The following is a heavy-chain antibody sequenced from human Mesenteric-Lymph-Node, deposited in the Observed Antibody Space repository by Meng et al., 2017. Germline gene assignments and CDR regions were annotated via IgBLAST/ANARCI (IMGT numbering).Heavy chain of an antibody. Sequence: GESLKISCAASGLTFSSYAMSWVRQAPGKGLEWVSAISGSGGSTYYADSVKGRFTISRDNSKNTLYLQMNSLRAEDTAVYYCAKYLVGATSSAQYYYYGMDVWGQGTTVTVSS. CDR1: GLTFSSYA. CDR3: AKYLVGATSSAQYYYYGMDV. V-gene: IGHV3-23*01. J-gene: IGHJ6*02. CDR2: ISGSGGST. D-gene: IGHD1-26*01.